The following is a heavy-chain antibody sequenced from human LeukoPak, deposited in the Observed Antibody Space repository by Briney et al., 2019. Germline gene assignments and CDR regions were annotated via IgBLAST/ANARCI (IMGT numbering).Heavy chain of an antibody. CDR2: ISYSGST. Sequence: SETLSLTCTVSGGSIRSTSYYWGWIRQPPGKGLEWIGSISYSGSTNYNPSLKSRVTISVDTSKNQFSLKLSSVTAADTAVYYCARLALQEVGATQTYYLDYWGQGTLVTVSS. CDR1: GGSIRSTSYY. CDR3: ARLALQEVGATQTYYLDY. J-gene: IGHJ4*02. V-gene: IGHV4-39*07. D-gene: IGHD1-26*01.